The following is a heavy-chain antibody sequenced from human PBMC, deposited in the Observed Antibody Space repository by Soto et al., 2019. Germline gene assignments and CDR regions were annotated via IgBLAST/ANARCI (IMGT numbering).Heavy chain of an antibody. CDR2: IYWDDDE. CDR1: GFSLNTDGEG. V-gene: IGHV2-5*02. D-gene: IGHD3-10*01. J-gene: IGHJ4*02. CDR3: AHSPNLITEDAQVGDFDY. Sequence: QITLKESGPTQVNPTQTLTLTCSFSGFSLNTDGEGVGWVRQPPGEALEWLALIYWDDDERYSPSLKTRLTITKDPSKNQVVLIMTNIDPVDTATYYCAHSPNLITEDAQVGDFDYWGQGTLVTVSS.